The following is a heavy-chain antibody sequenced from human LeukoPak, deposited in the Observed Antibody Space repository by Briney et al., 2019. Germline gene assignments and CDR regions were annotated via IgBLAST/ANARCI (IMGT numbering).Heavy chain of an antibody. CDR3: ARDDLVITMVRGVLDY. Sequence: GGSLRLSCAASGFTFSDYYMSWIRQAPGKGLEWVSYISSSGSTIYYADSVKGRFTISRDNAKNSLYLQMNSLRAEDRAVYYCARDDLVITMVRGVLDYWGQGTLVTVSS. D-gene: IGHD3-10*01. V-gene: IGHV3-11*01. CDR2: ISSSGSTI. J-gene: IGHJ4*02. CDR1: GFTFSDYY.